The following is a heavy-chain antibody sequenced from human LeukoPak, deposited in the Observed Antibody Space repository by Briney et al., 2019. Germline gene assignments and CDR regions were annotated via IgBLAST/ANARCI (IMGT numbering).Heavy chain of an antibody. V-gene: IGHV1-8*01. CDR3: ARGNGYVEGAAAGTTVMDL. CDR1: GYSFTNYD. CDR2: MNPNSDNT. J-gene: IGHJ6*02. Sequence: ASVKVSCKASGYSFTNYDINWVRQATGQGLEWMGWMNPNSDNTIYAQEFQGRVTMTSDTSITTAYMELSSLRSEDTAVYYCARGNGYVEGAAAGTTVMDLWGQGTTVTVSS. D-gene: IGHD6-13*01.